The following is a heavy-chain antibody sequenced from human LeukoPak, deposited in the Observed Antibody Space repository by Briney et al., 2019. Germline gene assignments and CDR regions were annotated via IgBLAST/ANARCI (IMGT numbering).Heavy chain of an antibody. Sequence: GASVKVSCKASGGTFSSYGISWVRQAPGQGLEWMGGIIPIFGTANYAQKFQGRVTITADESTSTAYMELSSLRAEDTAVYYCARSQGSGYYRIDAFDIWGQGTMVTVSS. D-gene: IGHD3-22*01. CDR1: GGTFSSYG. V-gene: IGHV1-69*13. CDR3: ARSQGSGYYRIDAFDI. J-gene: IGHJ3*02. CDR2: IIPIFGTA.